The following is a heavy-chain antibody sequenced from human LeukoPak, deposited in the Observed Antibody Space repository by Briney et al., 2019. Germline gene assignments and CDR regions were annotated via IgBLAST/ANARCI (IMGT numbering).Heavy chain of an antibody. Sequence: SETLSLTCTVSGGSTSSYYWSWIRQPAGKGLEWIGRISTSGSTNYNPSLKSRVTMSVDTSKNQFSLKLSSVTAADTAVYYCASNLFLEWLLSPGGDDYWGQGILVTVSS. CDR1: GGSTSSYY. CDR2: ISTSGST. CDR3: ASNLFLEWLLSPGGDDY. D-gene: IGHD3-3*01. V-gene: IGHV4-4*07. J-gene: IGHJ4*02.